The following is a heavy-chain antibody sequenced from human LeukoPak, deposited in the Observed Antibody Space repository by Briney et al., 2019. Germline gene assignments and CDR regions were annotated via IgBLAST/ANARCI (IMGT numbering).Heavy chain of an antibody. J-gene: IGHJ4*02. CDR3: ARDVGYAYGPAAYYFDF. D-gene: IGHD3-10*01. CDR1: RFTLTGYY. Sequence: ASVTVSCTASRFTLTGYYIHWVRQAPEEGLEWMGWINPNSGGTNYAQKFQGRVTMTRDTSISTVYMELSRLRSDDTALYYCARDVGYAYGPAAYYFDFWGQGTVVTVSS. V-gene: IGHV1-2*02. CDR2: INPNSGGT.